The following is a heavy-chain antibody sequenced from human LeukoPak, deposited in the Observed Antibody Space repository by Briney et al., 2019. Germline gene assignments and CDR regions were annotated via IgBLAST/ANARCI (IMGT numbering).Heavy chain of an antibody. CDR1: GFTFSSYA. D-gene: IGHD2-2*02. V-gene: IGHV3-30*02. J-gene: IGHJ4*02. CDR2: IRYDGSNK. Sequence: PGGSLRLSCAASGFTFSSYAMHWVRQAPGKGLEWVAFIRYDGSNKYYADSVKGRFTISRDNSKNTLYFQMNSLRPEDTAVYYCAKDWGGSTPRYTDSWGQGTLVTVSS. CDR3: AKDWGGSTPRYTDS.